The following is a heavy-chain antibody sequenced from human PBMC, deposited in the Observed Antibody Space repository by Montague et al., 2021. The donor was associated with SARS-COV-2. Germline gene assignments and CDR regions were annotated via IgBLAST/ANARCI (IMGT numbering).Heavy chain of an antibody. D-gene: IGHD3-3*01. J-gene: IGHJ4*02. V-gene: IGHV3-33*01. CDR2: IWYDGSNK. CDR3: AREAEIFGVAISPLFY. Sequence: SLRLSCAASGFTFSSYGMHWVRQAPGKGLEWVAVIWYDGSNKYYADSVKGRFTISRDNSKNTLYLQMNSLRAEDTAVYYCAREAEIFGVAISPLFYWGQGTLVTVSS. CDR1: GFTFSSYG.